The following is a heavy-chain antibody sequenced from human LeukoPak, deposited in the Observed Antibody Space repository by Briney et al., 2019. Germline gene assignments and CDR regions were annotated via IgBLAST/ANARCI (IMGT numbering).Heavy chain of an antibody. CDR1: GFTFSSYG. V-gene: IGHV3-30*03. Sequence: GGSLSLSCAASGFTFSSYGMHWVRQAPGKGLEWVAVISYDGSNKYYADSVKGRFTISRDNSKNTLYLQMNSLRAEDTAVYYCASLDSTRLVAWGQGTLVTVSS. CDR3: ASLDSTRLVA. CDR2: ISYDGSNK. J-gene: IGHJ5*02. D-gene: IGHD2-2*01.